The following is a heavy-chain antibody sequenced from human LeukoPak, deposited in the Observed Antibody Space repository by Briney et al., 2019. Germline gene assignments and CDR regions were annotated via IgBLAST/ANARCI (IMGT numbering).Heavy chain of an antibody. V-gene: IGHV3-53*01. CDR3: ARDRAGTQSWVELYL. CDR2: IYGDGTT. CDR1: GFTVSGTY. J-gene: IGHJ5*02. D-gene: IGHD3-10*01. Sequence: GGSLRLSCIVSGFTVSGTYMDWVRQAPGKGLEWVSLIYGDGTTVYADSVKGRFTISRDTSKNMVHLQMDSLRPEDSAVYYCARDRAGTQSWVELYLWGQGTLVTVSS.